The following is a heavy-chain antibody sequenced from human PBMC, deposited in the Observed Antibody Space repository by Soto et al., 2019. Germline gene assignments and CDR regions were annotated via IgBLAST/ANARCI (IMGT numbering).Heavy chain of an antibody. J-gene: IGHJ6*02. V-gene: IGHV4-59*01. CDR1: GGSISSYY. Sequence: ETLSLTCTVSGGSISSYYWSWIRQPPGKGLEWIGYIYYSGSTNYNPSLKSRVTISVDTSKNQFSLKLSSVTAADTAVYYCARVRRSSLGKDVWGQGTTVTVSS. CDR3: ARVRRSSLGKDV. D-gene: IGHD6-13*01. CDR2: IYYSGST.